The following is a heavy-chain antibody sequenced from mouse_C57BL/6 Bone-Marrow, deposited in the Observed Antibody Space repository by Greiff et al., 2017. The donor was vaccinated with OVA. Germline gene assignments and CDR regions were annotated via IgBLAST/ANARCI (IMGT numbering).Heavy chain of an antibody. J-gene: IGHJ2*01. CDR2: IYYSGTI. D-gene: IGHD2-5*01. CDR3: ARERGYSNYGWFDY. V-gene: IGHV3-5*01. CDR1: GISITTGNYR. Sequence: EVQLQESGPGLVKPSQSVFLTCTVTGISITTGNYRWSWIRQFPGNKLEWIGYIYYSGTITYNPSLTSRTTITRDTPKNQFFLEMNSLTAEDTATYYCARERGYSNYGWFDYWGQGTTLTVSS.